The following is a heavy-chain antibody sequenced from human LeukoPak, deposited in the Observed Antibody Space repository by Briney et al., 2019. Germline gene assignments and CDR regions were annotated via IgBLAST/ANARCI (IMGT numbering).Heavy chain of an antibody. D-gene: IGHD3-10*01. J-gene: IGHJ4*02. V-gene: IGHV3-30*03. Sequence: PGGSLRLSCLASGFIFSRYGFHWVRQAPGKGPEWVAGVTYDRRTKFYADSVRGRFTLSRDNSKNAVYLQMDSLRSEDTAVYYCARDLGFGAPDDSWGQGTLVTVSS. CDR3: ARDLGFGAPDDS. CDR2: VTYDRRTK. CDR1: GFIFSRYG.